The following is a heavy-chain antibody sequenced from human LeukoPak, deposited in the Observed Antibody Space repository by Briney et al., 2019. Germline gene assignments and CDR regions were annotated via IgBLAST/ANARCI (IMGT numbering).Heavy chain of an antibody. D-gene: IGHD3-16*01. CDR3: TTLRGFLGY. CDR2: IKARDAGGTT. CDR1: GFTFSDAW. J-gene: IGHJ4*02. Sequence: PGGSLRLSCAASGFTFSDAWMSWVRQAPGKGLEWVGRIKARDAGGTTDYAAPARGRFSISRDDSKDTLYLQMNSLKTEDTAMYYCTTLRGFLGYWGQGALVTVSS. V-gene: IGHV3-15*01.